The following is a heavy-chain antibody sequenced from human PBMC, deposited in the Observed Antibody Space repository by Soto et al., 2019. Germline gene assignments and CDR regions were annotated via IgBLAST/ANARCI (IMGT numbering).Heavy chain of an antibody. CDR3: AKDLQSYGDYDYYCYGMDV. Sequence: QVQLEESGGGEVQPGRSLTISCAASGCTFSTYGMHWVRQTPGKGLEWVAVISYDGTNKFYSDSVKGRFTISRDNFKNTLTLQRNSLRADDTAVYSCAKDLQSYGDYDYYCYGMDVWGLGTRVTVSS. CDR2: ISYDGTNK. CDR1: GCTFSTYG. D-gene: IGHD4-17*01. V-gene: IGHV3-30*18. J-gene: IGHJ6*02.